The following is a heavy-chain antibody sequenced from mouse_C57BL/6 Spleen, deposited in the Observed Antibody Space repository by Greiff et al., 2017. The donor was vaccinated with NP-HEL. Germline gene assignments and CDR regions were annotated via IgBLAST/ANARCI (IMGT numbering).Heavy chain of an antibody. D-gene: IGHD1-1*01. J-gene: IGHJ3*01. CDR3: ARDTKGGFAY. V-gene: IGHV5-17*01. CDR2: ISSGSSTI. Sequence: DVKLQESGGGLVKPGGSLKLSCAASGFTFSDYGMHWVRQAPEKGLEWVAYISSGSSTIYYADTVKGRFTISRDNAKNTLFLQMTSLRSEDTAMYYCARDTKGGFAYWGQGTLVTVSA. CDR1: GFTFSDYG.